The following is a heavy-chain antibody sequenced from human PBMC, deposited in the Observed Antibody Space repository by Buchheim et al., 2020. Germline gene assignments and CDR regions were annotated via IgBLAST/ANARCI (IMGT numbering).Heavy chain of an antibody. D-gene: IGHD5-18*01. V-gene: IGHV3-48*03. Sequence: EVQLVESGGGLVQPGGSLSLSCAASGFTFSSYEMNWVRQAPGKGLEWVSYISSSGSTIYYADSVKGRFTISRDHAKNSLYLQMNSLRAEDTAVYYCARAGGYSYGFWRGDYGMDVWGQGTT. CDR1: GFTFSSYE. CDR3: ARAGGYSYGFWRGDYGMDV. CDR2: ISSSGSTI. J-gene: IGHJ6*02.